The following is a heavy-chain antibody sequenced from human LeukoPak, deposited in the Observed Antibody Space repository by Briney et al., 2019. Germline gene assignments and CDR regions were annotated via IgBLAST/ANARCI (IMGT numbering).Heavy chain of an antibody. J-gene: IGHJ6*04. Sequence: GGSLRLSCAASGFTFSSYAMSWARQAPGKGLEWVSTITDSGGSTYYADSMKGRFTISRDNSKNTLYLQMNSLRVEDTAVYYCAKDPRYSAYDTRRVDVWGKGTTVTVSS. CDR3: AKDPRYSAYDTRRVDV. CDR2: ITDSGGST. V-gene: IGHV3-23*01. D-gene: IGHD5-12*01. CDR1: GFTFSSYA.